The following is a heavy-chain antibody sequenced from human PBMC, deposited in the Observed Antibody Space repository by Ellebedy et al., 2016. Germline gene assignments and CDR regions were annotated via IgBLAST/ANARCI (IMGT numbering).Heavy chain of an antibody. J-gene: IGHJ4*02. CDR3: ARDLGYCSGGSCYSLVY. Sequence: SETLSLTCTVSGGSISSFYWSWIRQPPGKGLEWIGHIYYSGSTNYNPSLKSRVSISVDTSNNQFSLRQGSVTAADTAVYYCARDLGYCSGGSCYSLVYWGQGTLVTVSS. V-gene: IGHV4-59*01. CDR2: IYYSGST. D-gene: IGHD2-15*01. CDR1: GGSISSFY.